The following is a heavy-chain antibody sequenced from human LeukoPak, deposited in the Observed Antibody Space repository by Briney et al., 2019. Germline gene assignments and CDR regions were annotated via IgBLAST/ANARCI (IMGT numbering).Heavy chain of an antibody. J-gene: IGHJ6*02. Sequence: GGSLRLSCAASGFTFSSYTMNWVRQAPGKGLEWVSSISSSSSYIYYADSMKGRFTISRDNAKNSLYLQMNSLRAEDTAVYYCARDREGDYEYYYYGMDVWGQGTTVTASS. CDR3: ARDREGDYEYYYYGMDV. V-gene: IGHV3-21*01. D-gene: IGHD4-17*01. CDR1: GFTFSSYT. CDR2: ISSSSSYI.